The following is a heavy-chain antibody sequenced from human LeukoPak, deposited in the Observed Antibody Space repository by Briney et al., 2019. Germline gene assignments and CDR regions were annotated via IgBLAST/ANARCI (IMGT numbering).Heavy chain of an antibody. V-gene: IGHV4-4*07. Sequence: SETLSLASTVDSGSTSSYYRSWNRQLAGRGLEWIGRIYTSGSPNYHTSLKSRVTMSVDTSKNQFSLKLSSVTAADTAVYYCAREMVAAEEYNWFDPWGQGTLVTVSS. CDR2: IYTSGSP. J-gene: IGHJ5*02. CDR3: AREMVAAEEYNWFDP. D-gene: IGHD6-13*01. CDR1: SGSTSSYY.